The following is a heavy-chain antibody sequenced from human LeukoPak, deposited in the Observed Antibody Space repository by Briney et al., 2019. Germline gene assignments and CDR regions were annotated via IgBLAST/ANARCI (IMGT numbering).Heavy chain of an antibody. CDR1: GGSISSSPYY. CDR2: IPNTGVT. J-gene: IGHJ4*02. CDR3: ASAPRQASIGGLDY. Sequence: SETLSLTCTVSGGSISSSPYYWGWIRQPPGKGLEWIGAIPNTGVTYYNPSLRSRVTIFADTSKNHFSLNLRSVTAADTALYYCASAPRQASIGGLDYWGQGTLVTVSS. V-gene: IGHV4-39*02. D-gene: IGHD3-16*01.